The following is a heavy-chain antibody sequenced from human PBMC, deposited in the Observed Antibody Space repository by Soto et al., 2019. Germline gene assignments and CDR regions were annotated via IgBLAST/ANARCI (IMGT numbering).Heavy chain of an antibody. CDR1: GYTYNRYG. V-gene: IGHV1-18*01. Sequence: ASVKVSCKTSGYTYNRYGITWVRQAPGRGLELLGWISCYNHDTIYAPQFRGRVSMTTDTTISTAYLEVTNLTYEDTAVYYCEVTTGYWGQGTMVTVSS. D-gene: IGHD1-1*01. CDR2: ISCYNHDT. J-gene: IGHJ4*02. CDR3: EVTTGY.